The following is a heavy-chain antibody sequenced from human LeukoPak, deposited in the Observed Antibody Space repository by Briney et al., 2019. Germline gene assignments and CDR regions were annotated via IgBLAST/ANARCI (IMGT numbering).Heavy chain of an antibody. CDR2: THYRSKWYN. Sequence: SQTLSLTCDISGDSVSSNSAAWNWIRQSPLRGLEWLGRTHYRSKWYNDYAVSVKSRITINPDTSKNQFSLQLNSVTPEDTAVYYCARGLSYYYYMDVWGKGTTVTVSS. CDR1: GDSVSSNSAA. CDR3: ARGLSYYYYMDV. V-gene: IGHV6-1*01. J-gene: IGHJ6*03. D-gene: IGHD6-19*01.